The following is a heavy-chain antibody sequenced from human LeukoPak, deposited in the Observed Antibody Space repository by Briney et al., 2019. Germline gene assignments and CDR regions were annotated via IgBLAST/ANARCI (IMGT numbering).Heavy chain of an antibody. J-gene: IGHJ4*02. Sequence: GRSLRLSCAASGFTFSSYAMHWVRQAPGKGLEWVAVISYDGSNKHYADSVKGRFTISRDNSKNTLYLQMNSLRAEDTAVYYCARARPRADYWGQGTLVTVSS. CDR3: ARARPRADY. CDR1: GFTFSSYA. CDR2: ISYDGSNK. V-gene: IGHV3-30-3*01.